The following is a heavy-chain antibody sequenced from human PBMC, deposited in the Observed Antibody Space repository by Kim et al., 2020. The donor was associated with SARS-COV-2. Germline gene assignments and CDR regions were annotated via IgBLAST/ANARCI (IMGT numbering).Heavy chain of an antibody. CDR1: DGSISSRGYY. D-gene: IGHD2-2*02. CDR2: VYYTGNT. CDR3: ARHFRSTSMQFLRLYQFDY. J-gene: IGHJ4*02. Sequence: SETLSLTCTVSDGSISSRGYYWGWIRQPPGKGLEWIGSVYYTGNTYYTPSLKSRLTISVDTSKNQFSLKLNSVTASDTAVYYCARHFRSTSMQFLRLYQFDYWGQAILVTVSS. V-gene: IGHV4-39*01.